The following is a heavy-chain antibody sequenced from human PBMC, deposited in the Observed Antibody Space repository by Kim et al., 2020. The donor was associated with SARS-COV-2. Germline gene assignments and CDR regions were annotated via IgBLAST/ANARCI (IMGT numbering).Heavy chain of an antibody. J-gene: IGHJ4*02. CDR2: INTNTGNP. CDR3: ARGGDFYGSGRRFDY. D-gene: IGHD3-10*01. V-gene: IGHV7-4-1*02. CDR1: GYTFTSYA. Sequence: ASVKVSCKASGYTFTSYAMNWVLQAPGQGLEWMGWINTNTGNPTYAQGFTGRFVFSLDTSVSTAYLQISSLKAEDTAVYYCARGGDFYGSGRRFDYWGQGTLVTVSS.